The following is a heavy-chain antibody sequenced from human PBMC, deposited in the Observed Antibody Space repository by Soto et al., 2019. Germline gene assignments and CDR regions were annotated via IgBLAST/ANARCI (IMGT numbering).Heavy chain of an antibody. CDR3: AKRSSSSTFDY. D-gene: IGHD6-6*01. CDR1: GFSFSSYG. Sequence: PGGSLRLSCAATGFSFSSYGMHWVRQAPGKGLEWGAVISGSGDSTYYADSVKGRFTISRDNSKNTLYLQMNSLSAEATDVSYCAKRSSSSTFDYWGQGTLVTVSS. CDR2: ISGSGDST. J-gene: IGHJ4*02. V-gene: IGHV3-23*01.